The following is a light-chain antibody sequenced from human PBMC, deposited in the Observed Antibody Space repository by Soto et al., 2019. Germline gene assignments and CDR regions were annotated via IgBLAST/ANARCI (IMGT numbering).Light chain of an antibody. J-gene: IGKJ1*01. CDR1: QSVSSSY. CDR3: QQYGSSPLT. CDR2: GAS. Sequence: ELVVTQSPGTLSLSPGERATLSCRASQSVSSSYLAWYQQKPGQAPRLLIYGASSRATGIPDRFSGSGSGTDFTLTISRLETEDFAVYYCQQYGSSPLTFGQGTKVEIK. V-gene: IGKV3-20*01.